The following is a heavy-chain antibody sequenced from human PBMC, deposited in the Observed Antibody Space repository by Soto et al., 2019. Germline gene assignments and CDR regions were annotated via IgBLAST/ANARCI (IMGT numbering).Heavy chain of an antibody. CDR3: ARLPAAGSDAFDI. D-gene: IGHD6-13*01. Sequence: GSLRLSCAASGFTFSSYGMHWVRQAPGKGLEWVAVIWYDGSNKYYADSVKGRFTISRDNSKNTLYLQMNSLRAEGTAVYYCARLPAAGSDAFDIWGQGTMVTVSS. V-gene: IGHV3-33*01. J-gene: IGHJ3*02. CDR1: GFTFSSYG. CDR2: IWYDGSNK.